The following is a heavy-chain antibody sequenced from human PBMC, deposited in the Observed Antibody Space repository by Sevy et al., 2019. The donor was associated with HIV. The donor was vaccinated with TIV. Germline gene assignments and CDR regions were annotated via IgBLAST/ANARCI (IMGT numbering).Heavy chain of an antibody. D-gene: IGHD6-13*01. CDR2: TYYRSKWYN. CDR3: ARALGSSSWYGGYYFDY. Sequence: SQTLSLTCAISGDSVSSNSAAWNWIRQSPSRGLEWLRRTYYRSKWYNDYAVSVKSRITINPATSKNQFSLQLNSVTPEDMAVYYCARALGSSSWYGGYYFDYWGQGTLVTVSS. V-gene: IGHV6-1*01. J-gene: IGHJ4*02. CDR1: GDSVSSNSAA.